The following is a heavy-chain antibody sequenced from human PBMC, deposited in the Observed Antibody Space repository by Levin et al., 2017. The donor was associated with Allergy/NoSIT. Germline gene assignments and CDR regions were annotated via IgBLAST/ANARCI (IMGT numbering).Heavy chain of an antibody. CDR2: ISSGGSAI. Sequence: PPGGSLRLSCAASGFTFSTYSMNWVRQAPGKGLEWVSYISSGGSAIYYADSVKGRFTISRDNAKNSLYLQMNSLRDEDTAVYYCARKTSRGFGEPDYWGQGTLVTVSS. CDR1: GFTFSTYS. V-gene: IGHV3-48*02. J-gene: IGHJ4*02. CDR3: ARKTSRGFGEPDY. D-gene: IGHD3-10*01.